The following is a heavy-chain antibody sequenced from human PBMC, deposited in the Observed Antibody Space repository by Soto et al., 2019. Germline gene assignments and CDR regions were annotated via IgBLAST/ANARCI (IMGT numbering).Heavy chain of an antibody. CDR2: IYPGDSDT. D-gene: IGHD6-13*01. J-gene: IGHJ5*02. V-gene: IGHV5-51*01. CDR1: GYSFTNSW. CDR3: ARRTFDSTEMDP. Sequence: GESLKISCQVSGYSFTNSWIGWVRQMPGRGLEWMGIIYPGDSDTVYTPSFGGHVTISADKSITTVYLQWSSLKASDTAMYYCARRTFDSTEMDPWGQGTLVTVSS.